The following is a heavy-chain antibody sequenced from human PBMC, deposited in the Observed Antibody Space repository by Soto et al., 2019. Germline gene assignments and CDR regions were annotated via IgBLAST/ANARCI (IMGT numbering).Heavy chain of an antibody. V-gene: IGHV3-33*01. CDR1: GFIFSNHA. D-gene: IGHD6-13*01. CDR2: IWYDGSNE. J-gene: IGHJ5*02. CDR3: ARAGGSSLYSWFDP. Sequence: QVQLVESGGGVVQPGTSLRLSCAASGFIFSNHAIHWVRQAPGKGLEWVAIIWYDGSNEYYADSVKGRFTISRDTSKNTMYLQMNTLRVEDTAMYYCARAGGSSLYSWFDPWGQGTLVTVSS.